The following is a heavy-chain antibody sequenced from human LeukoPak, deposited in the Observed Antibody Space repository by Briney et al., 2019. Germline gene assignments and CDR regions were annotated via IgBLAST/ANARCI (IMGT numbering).Heavy chain of an antibody. CDR1: GFTFSYYS. CDR3: AKDLPSDRWEFLLGS. J-gene: IGHJ5*02. V-gene: IGHV3-48*02. D-gene: IGHD1-26*01. CDR2: INSISGEI. Sequence: RGSPRLYCVASGFTFSYYSRNWVRQAPGKGLEWVSYINSISGEIWYADSVKGRFTISRDDAKNSLYLQMNSLRDEDTAVYYCAKDLPSDRWEFLLGSWGQAPLV.